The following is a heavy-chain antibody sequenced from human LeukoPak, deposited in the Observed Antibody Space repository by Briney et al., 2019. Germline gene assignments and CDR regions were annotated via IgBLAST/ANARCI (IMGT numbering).Heavy chain of an antibody. CDR1: GYSFTSYW. D-gene: IGHD2-2*01. Sequence: GESLKISCKGSGYSFTSYWIGWVRQMPGKGLEWMGIIYPGDSDTRYSPSFQGQVTISADKSISTAYLQWSSLKASDTAMYYCARVVVPAASKGYMDVWGKGTTVTVSS. V-gene: IGHV5-51*01. CDR2: IYPGDSDT. J-gene: IGHJ6*03. CDR3: ARVVVPAASKGYMDV.